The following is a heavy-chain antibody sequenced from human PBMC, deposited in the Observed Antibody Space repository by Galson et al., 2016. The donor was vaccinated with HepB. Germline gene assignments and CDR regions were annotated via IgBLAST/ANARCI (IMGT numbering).Heavy chain of an antibody. CDR2: IDPSDSYT. CDR1: GYTFSSHW. V-gene: IGHV5-10-1*01. Sequence: QSGAEVTKPGESLRISCKGSGYTFSSHWITWVRQMPGKGLEWMGRIDPSDSYTNYSPSFEGHVTISTNKSINTAYLQWSSLKASDTAMYYCARLGTTTVPKFDYWGQGTPVTVST. CDR3: ARLGTTTVPKFDY. D-gene: IGHD4-17*01. J-gene: IGHJ4*02.